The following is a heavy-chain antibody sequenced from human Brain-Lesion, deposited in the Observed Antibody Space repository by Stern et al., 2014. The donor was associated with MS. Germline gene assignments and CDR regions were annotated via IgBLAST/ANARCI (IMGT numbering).Heavy chain of an antibody. Sequence: EVQLVESGGGLVKPGGSLSLSCEASGFTFNSYSMNWVRQAPGKGLEWVSSISVGTAYIYYADSVKGRFTITRDNAKNSLFLQMNTLRAEDTGVYYCARVDCSGTNCFYYYYGMDVWGQGTTVTVSS. D-gene: IGHD2-2*01. CDR1: GFTFNSYS. J-gene: IGHJ6*02. CDR2: ISVGTAYI. CDR3: ARVDCSGTNCFYYYYGMDV. V-gene: IGHV3-21*01.